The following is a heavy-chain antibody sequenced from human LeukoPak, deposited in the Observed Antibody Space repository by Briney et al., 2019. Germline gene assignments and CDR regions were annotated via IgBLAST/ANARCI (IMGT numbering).Heavy chain of an antibody. CDR2: ISWDGGST. Sequence: SGGSLGLSCAASGFTFDDYTMHWVRQAPGKGLEWVSLISWDGGSTYYADSVKGRFTISRDNSKNSLYLQMNSLRTEDTALYYCARVVAVAGSLGYYYGMDVWGQGTTVTVSS. CDR3: ARVVAVAGSLGYYYGMDV. V-gene: IGHV3-43*01. J-gene: IGHJ6*02. CDR1: GFTFDDYT. D-gene: IGHD6-19*01.